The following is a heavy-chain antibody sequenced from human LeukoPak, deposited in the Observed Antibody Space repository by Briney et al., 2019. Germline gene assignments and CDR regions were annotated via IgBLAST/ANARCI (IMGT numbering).Heavy chain of an antibody. D-gene: IGHD3-22*01. CDR2: IYTSGST. CDR1: GGSISSYY. CDR3: AREPEYYYDSSGYKTENFDY. V-gene: IGHV4-4*07. J-gene: IGHJ4*02. Sequence: SETLSLTCTVSGGSISSYYWSWIRQPAGKGLEWIGRIYTSGSTNYNPSLKSRVTMSVDTSKNQFSLKLSSVTAADTAVYYCAREPEYYYDSSGYKTENFDYWGQGTLATVSS.